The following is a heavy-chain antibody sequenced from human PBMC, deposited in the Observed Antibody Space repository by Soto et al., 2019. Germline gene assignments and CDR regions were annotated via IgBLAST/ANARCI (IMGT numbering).Heavy chain of an antibody. Sequence: QVQLVQSGAEVKKPGSSVKVSCKASGDTFTIFAISWVRQAPGQGLEWMGGIIPTIGTTNYARRFQGRITMTGDESTGTAYMEFSSLKSEDTAVYYCARYLVCGYEPGYYWGQGTLVTV. CDR2: IIPTIGTT. J-gene: IGHJ4*02. V-gene: IGHV1-69*12. D-gene: IGHD5-12*01. CDR1: GDTFTIFA. CDR3: ARYLVCGYEPGYY.